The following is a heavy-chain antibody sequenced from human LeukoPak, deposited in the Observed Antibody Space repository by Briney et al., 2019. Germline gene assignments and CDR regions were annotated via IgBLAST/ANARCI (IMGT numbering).Heavy chain of an antibody. Sequence: GGSLRLSCAASGFTFSGFAMSWVRRTPGKGLEWVSGISSSGDNTLYADSVKGRFTISRDHSKNPLYLEMNSLRAEDPAIYYCGKMKGHPLPKYYMDVWRQGTTVTVSS. CDR1: GFTFSGFA. J-gene: IGHJ6*01. V-gene: IGHV3-23*01. D-gene: IGHD1-26*01. CDR2: ISSSGDNT. CDR3: GKMKGHPLPKYYMDV.